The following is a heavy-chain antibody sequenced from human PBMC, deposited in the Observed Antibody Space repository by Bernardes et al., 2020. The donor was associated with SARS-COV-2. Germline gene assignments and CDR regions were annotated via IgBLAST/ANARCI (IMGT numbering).Heavy chain of an antibody. CDR2: IWYDGSDK. CDR3: ARDEGPYCGSDCVPFDY. D-gene: IGHD2-21*01. CDR1: GFTFSHYG. Sequence: GGSLRLSCSASGFTFSHYGMHWVRQAPGKGLEWVAVIWYDGSDKYYADSVKGRFTISRDNSKNTLYLEMNSLRAADTAVYYCARDEGPYCGSDCVPFDYWGQGTLLTVSS. V-gene: IGHV3-33*01. J-gene: IGHJ4*02.